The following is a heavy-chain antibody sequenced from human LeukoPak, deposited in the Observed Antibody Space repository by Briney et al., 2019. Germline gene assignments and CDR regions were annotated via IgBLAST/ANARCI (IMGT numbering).Heavy chain of an antibody. D-gene: IGHD1-26*01. CDR2: ISWNSGSI. V-gene: IGHV3-9*03. CDR1: GFTFDDYA. Sequence: PGRSLRLSCAASGFTFDDYAMHWVRQAPGKGLEWVSGISWNSGSIGYADSVKGRFTISRDNAKNSLYLQMNSLRAEDMALYYCAKEGRVGATRGGFDYWGQGTLVTVSS. J-gene: IGHJ4*02. CDR3: AKEGRVGATRGGFDY.